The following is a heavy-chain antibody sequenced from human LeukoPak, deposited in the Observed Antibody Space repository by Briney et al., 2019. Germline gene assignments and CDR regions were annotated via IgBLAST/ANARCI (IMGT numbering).Heavy chain of an antibody. V-gene: IGHV3-53*01. CDR2: IYSGGST. D-gene: IGHD3-10*01. CDR1: GFTVSSNY. Sequence: PGGSLRLSCAASGFTVSSNYMSWVRQAPGKGLEWVSVIYSGGSTYYADSVKGRFTISRDNSKNTLYLQMNSLRAEDTAVYYCAKDRRGRFGELLNWFDPWGQGTLVTVSS. CDR3: AKDRRGRFGELLNWFDP. J-gene: IGHJ5*02.